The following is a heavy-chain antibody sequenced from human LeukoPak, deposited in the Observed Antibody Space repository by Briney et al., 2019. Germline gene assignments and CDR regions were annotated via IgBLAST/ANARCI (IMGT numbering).Heavy chain of an antibody. CDR1: GGSISSYY. J-gene: IGHJ4*02. Sequence: SETLSLTCTVSGGSISSYYWSWIRQPAGKGLEWIGRIYTSGSTNYNPSLKSRVTMSVDTSKNQLSLKLTSVTAADTAVYYCARMGIRLFDWLPTYYFDYWGQGTLVTVSS. CDR3: ARMGIRLFDWLPTYYFDY. D-gene: IGHD3-9*01. CDR2: IYTSGST. V-gene: IGHV4-4*07.